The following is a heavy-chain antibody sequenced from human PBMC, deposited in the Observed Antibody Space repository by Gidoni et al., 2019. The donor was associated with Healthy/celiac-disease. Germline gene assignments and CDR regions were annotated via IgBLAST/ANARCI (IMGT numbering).Heavy chain of an antibody. Sequence: EVQLLESGGGLLQPGGSLRLSCAASGFTFSSYPMSWVRQAPGKGLEWVSAISGSGGSTYYADSVKGRFTISRDNSKNTLYLQMNRLRAEDTAVYYCAKRGYGDYGVDYWGQGTLVTVSS. CDR2: ISGSGGST. J-gene: IGHJ4*02. V-gene: IGHV3-23*01. D-gene: IGHD4-17*01. CDR1: GFTFSSYP. CDR3: AKRGYGDYGVDY.